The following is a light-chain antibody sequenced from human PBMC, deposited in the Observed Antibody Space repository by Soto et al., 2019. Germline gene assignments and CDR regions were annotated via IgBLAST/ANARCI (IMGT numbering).Light chain of an antibody. Sequence: QSALTQPASVSGSPGQSITISCSGTSSDVGGYKYVSWYQQHPGKAPKLMIYEVGNRPSGVSQRFSGSKSGNTASLTIFELQAEDEADYYCSSYTSSSTLVFGGGTKLTGL. J-gene: IGLJ3*02. CDR1: SSDVGGYKY. CDR2: EVG. CDR3: SSYTSSSTLV. V-gene: IGLV2-14*01.